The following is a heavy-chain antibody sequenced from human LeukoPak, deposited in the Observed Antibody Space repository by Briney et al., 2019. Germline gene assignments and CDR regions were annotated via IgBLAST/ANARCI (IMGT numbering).Heavy chain of an antibody. J-gene: IGHJ4*02. D-gene: IGHD7-27*01. CDR2: IGRDGDNT. CDR3: TRDFWGIDY. Sequence: GGSLRLSCAASGFTFSSYWMYWVRQAPGKGLVWVSHIGRDGDNTNYADSVKGRFTVSRDNTKNTLYPHMESLRAEDTAVYFCTRDFWGIDYWGQGTLVTVSS. V-gene: IGHV3-74*01. CDR1: GFTFSSYW.